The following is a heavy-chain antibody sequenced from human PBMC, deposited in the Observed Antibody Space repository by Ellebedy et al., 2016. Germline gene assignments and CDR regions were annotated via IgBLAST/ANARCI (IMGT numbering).Heavy chain of an antibody. J-gene: IGHJ4*02. D-gene: IGHD6-13*01. V-gene: IGHV4-59*01. CDR1: GGSISTYY. Sequence: SETLSLXXTVSGGSISTYYWSWVRQPPGKGLEWIGYIYYSGSTNYNPSLKSRVTISVDTSKNQFSLKLNSVTAADTAVYYCARVTYSMSWYYFDYWGQGTLVTVSS. CDR3: ARVTYSMSWYYFDY. CDR2: IYYSGST.